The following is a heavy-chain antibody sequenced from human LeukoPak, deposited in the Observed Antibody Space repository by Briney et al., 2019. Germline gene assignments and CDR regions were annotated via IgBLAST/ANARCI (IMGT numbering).Heavy chain of an antibody. V-gene: IGHV4-59*01. D-gene: IGHD1-14*01. CDR3: ARAYNYFDY. J-gene: IGHJ4*02. Sequence: SETLSLTCTVSGDSISSYYWSWIRQPPGKGLEWIGYIYYSGSTNYNPSLKSRVTISVDTSKNQFSLKLSSVTAADTAVYYCARAYNYFDYWGQGTLVTVSS. CDR1: GDSISSYY. CDR2: IYYSGST.